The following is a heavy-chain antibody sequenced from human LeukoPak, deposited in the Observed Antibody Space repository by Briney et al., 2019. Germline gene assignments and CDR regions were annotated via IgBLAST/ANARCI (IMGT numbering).Heavy chain of an antibody. V-gene: IGHV3-30-3*01. D-gene: IGHD1-26*01. J-gene: IGHJ4*02. CDR1: GFTFSSYA. CDR3: AATSTPRGLRSSDY. Sequence: GRSLRLSCAASGFTFSSYAMHWVRQAPGKGLEWVAVISYDGSNKYYADSVKGRFTISRDNSKNTLYLQMNSLRAEDTAVYYCAATSTPRGLRSSDYWGQGTLVTVSS. CDR2: ISYDGSNK.